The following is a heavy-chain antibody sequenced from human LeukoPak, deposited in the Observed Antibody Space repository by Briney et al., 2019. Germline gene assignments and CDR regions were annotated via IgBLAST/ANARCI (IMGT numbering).Heavy chain of an antibody. Sequence: SETLSLTSAVSGYSLCSSNWWGWIRQPPGKGLEWIGYIYYSGSIYYNPSLKSRVTMSVDTSKNQFSLRLSSVTAVDTAVYYCARTAGLSGYDWGTPYYYYMDVWGKGTPVTVSS. V-gene: IGHV4-28*05. CDR2: IYYSGSI. CDR1: GYSLCSSNW. J-gene: IGHJ6*03. CDR3: ARTAGLSGYDWGTPYYYYMDV. D-gene: IGHD5-12*01.